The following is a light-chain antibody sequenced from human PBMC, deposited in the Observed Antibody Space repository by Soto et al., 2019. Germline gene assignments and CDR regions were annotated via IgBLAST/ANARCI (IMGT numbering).Light chain of an antibody. CDR2: GAS. V-gene: IGKV3-15*01. CDR3: QQYDKWPRT. Sequence: EIVLTQSPGTLSLSPGERATLSCRASQSVSSTYLAWYQQQPGQAPRLLIYGASNRATGVPARFSGSGSGTEFTLTISNLQSEDFAVYHCQQYDKWPRTFGQGTKVDIK. J-gene: IGKJ1*01. CDR1: QSVSSTY.